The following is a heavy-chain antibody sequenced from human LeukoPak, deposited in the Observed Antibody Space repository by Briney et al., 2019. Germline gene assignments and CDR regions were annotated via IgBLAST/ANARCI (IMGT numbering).Heavy chain of an antibody. Sequence: GGSLRLSCTASGFTFGDHAMNWVRQAPGKGLEWVGFIRSKTYGGTTEYAASVKGRFIISRDDSNSIAYLQMNSLKTEDTAVYYCTRDGRFWLYWGQGTLVTVSS. J-gene: IGHJ4*02. CDR1: GFTFGDHA. CDR3: TRDGRFWLY. D-gene: IGHD3-10*01. CDR2: IRSKTYGGTT. V-gene: IGHV3-49*04.